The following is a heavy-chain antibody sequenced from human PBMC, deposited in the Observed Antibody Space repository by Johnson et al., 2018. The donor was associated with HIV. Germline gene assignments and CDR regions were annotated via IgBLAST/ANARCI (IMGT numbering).Heavy chain of an antibody. CDR1: GFTFSSYA. J-gene: IGHJ3*02. D-gene: IGHD7-27*01. CDR2: ISGSGGST. Sequence: VQLVESGGGLVQPGGSLRLSCAASGFTFSSYAMSWVRQAPGKGLEWVSAISGSGGSTYYADSVKARFTISRTNSKNTVYLQMNRLRAEDTAVYLCAKPWGSSSVGGFDIWGQGTTVTVSS. CDR3: AKPWGSSSVGGFDI. V-gene: IGHV3-23*04.